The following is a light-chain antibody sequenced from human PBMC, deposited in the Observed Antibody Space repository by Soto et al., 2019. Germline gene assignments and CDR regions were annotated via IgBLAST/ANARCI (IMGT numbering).Light chain of an antibody. Sequence: QSVLTQPPSVSAAPGQSVTISCTGTSSDVGGYNYVSWYQQYPGKAPKLIIYEGTKRPSGISYRFSASQSGNTASLTISGLEVEDEADYYCCSYGDFRTSWVFGGGTQLTVL. CDR1: SSDVGGYNY. J-gene: IGLJ3*02. CDR2: EGT. V-gene: IGLV2-11*01. CDR3: CSYGDFRTSWV.